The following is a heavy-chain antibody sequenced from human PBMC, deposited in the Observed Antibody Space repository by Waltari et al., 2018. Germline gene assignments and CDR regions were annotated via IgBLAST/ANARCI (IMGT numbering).Heavy chain of an antibody. D-gene: IGHD3-22*01. CDR2: IYYRGST. CDR3: ARQTAHYYDSSGCYVTGTDGFDY. Sequence: QLQLQESGSGLVKPSQTLSLTCAVSGGSISSGGYSWSWIRQPPGKGLEWIGYIYYRGSTNYNPSLKSRVTISVDTSKNQFSLKLSSVTAADTAVYYCARQTAHYYDSSGCYVTGTDGFDYWGQGTLVTVSS. V-gene: IGHV4-30-2*03. J-gene: IGHJ4*02. CDR1: GGSISSGGYS.